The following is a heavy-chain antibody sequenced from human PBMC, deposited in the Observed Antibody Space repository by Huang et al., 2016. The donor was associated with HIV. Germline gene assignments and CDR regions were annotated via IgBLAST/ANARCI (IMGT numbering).Heavy chain of an antibody. V-gene: IGHV4-39*01. D-gene: IGHD6-13*01. CDR2: SYYRVNT. J-gene: IGHJ4*02. CDR1: VGAISSSTSY. Sequence: QLKLQEWGPRLVKPSETLSLTCTVAVGAISSSTSYWSWIRQPPGKGLEWIGNSYYRVNTVYHPSLKSRVTIAVNTSKNQFTQKLTSLTAADTAVYYCANTYPTAAGQYYFEYWGQGTLVTVSS. CDR3: ANTYPTAAGQYYFEY.